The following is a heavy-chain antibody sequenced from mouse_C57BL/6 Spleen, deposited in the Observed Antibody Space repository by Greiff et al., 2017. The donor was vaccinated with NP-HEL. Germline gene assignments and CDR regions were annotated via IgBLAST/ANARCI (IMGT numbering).Heavy chain of an antibody. V-gene: IGHV5-9-1*02. J-gene: IGHJ2*01. D-gene: IGHD1-1*01. CDR2: ISSGGDYI. Sequence: EVKLEESGEGLVKPGGSLKLSCAASGFTFSSYAMSWVRQTPEKRLEWVAYISSGGDYIYYADTVKGRFTISRDNARNTLYLQMSSLKSEDTAMYYCTRDRYGSIDYWGQGTTLTVSS. CDR3: TRDRYGSIDY. CDR1: GFTFSSYA.